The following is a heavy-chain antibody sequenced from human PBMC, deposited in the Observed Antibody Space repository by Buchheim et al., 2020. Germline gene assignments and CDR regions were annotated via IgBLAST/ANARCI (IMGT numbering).Heavy chain of an antibody. CDR3: AKRAAADLDY. D-gene: IGHD6-13*01. J-gene: IGHJ4*02. Sequence: QVQLVESGGGVVQPGRSLRLSCAASGFTFSSYGMHWVRQAPGKGLEWVAVISYDGSNKYYADSVKGRFTISRDNSKNTLYLQMNSPRAEDTAVYYCAKRAAADLDYWGQGTL. V-gene: IGHV3-30*18. CDR2: ISYDGSNK. CDR1: GFTFSSYG.